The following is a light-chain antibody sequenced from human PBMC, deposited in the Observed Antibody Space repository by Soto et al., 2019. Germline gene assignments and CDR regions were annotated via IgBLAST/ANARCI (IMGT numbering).Light chain of an antibody. CDR3: QSYDSSLSGYV. CDR1: SSNIGAGYD. V-gene: IGLV1-40*01. J-gene: IGLJ1*01. CDR2: GNS. Sequence: QSALTQPPSVSGAPGQRVTISCTGSSSNIGAGYDVHWYQQLPGTAPKLLIYGNSNRPSGVPDRFSGSKSGTSASLAITGLQAEDAADYYCQSYDSSLSGYVFRTGTKLTVL.